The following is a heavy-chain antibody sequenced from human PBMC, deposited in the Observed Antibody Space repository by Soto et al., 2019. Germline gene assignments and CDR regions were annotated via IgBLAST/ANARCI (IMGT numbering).Heavy chain of an antibody. J-gene: IGHJ4*02. V-gene: IGHV4-31*03. CDR2: VSYSGST. CDR1: GGSINSNNYF. D-gene: IGHD2-2*01. CDR3: ARTLPPVAEVVPSPREVYFDY. Sequence: QVQLQESGPGLVKPSQTLSLTCSVSGGSINSNNYFWSWIRQQPERGLQWIGYVSYSGSTRYNPSLKSRVTMSLDTSKIQFSLRLNSVTAADTAVYFCARTLPPVAEVVPSPREVYFDYWGQGTQVTVSS.